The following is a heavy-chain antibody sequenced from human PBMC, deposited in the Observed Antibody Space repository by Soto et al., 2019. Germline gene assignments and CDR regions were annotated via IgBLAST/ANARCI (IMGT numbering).Heavy chain of an antibody. CDR3: ASTRGAYSSSADFDY. V-gene: IGHV3-7*01. CDR1: GFTFSSYW. J-gene: IGHJ4*02. D-gene: IGHD6-6*01. CDR2: IKQDASEK. Sequence: GGSLRLSCAASGFTFSSYWMSWVRQAPGKGLDWVANIKQDASEKYYVGSVRGRFTISRDNSKDSLYLQMNSLRAEDTAVYYRASTRGAYSSSADFDYWGQGILVTVSS.